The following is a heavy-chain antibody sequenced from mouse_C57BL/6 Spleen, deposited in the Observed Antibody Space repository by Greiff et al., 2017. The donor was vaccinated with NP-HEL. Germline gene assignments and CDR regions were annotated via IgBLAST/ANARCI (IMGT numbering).Heavy chain of an antibody. V-gene: IGHV1-39*01. D-gene: IGHD2-4*01. Sequence: EVQLQQSGPELVKPGASVKISCKASGYSFTDYNMNWVKQSNGKSLEWIGVINPNYGTTSYNQKFKGKATLTVDQSSSTAYMQLNSLTSEASAVYYWAPHYDYDGPWFAYWGQGTLVTVSA. CDR3: APHYDYDGPWFAY. J-gene: IGHJ3*01. CDR1: GYSFTDYN. CDR2: INPNYGTT.